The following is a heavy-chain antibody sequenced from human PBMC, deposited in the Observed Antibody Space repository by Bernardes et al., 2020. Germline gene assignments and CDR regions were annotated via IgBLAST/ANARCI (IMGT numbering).Heavy chain of an antibody. CDR2: ISGSGGST. D-gene: IGHD6-19*01. CDR3: AKDGRPRLVPPYDAFDN. CDR1: GFTFSSYA. J-gene: IGHJ3*02. V-gene: IGHV3-23*01. Sequence: GGSLRLSCAASGFTFSSYAMSWVRQAPGKGLEWVSAISGSGGSTYYADSVKGRFTISRDNSKNTLYLQMNSLRAEDTAVYYCAKDGRPRLVPPYDAFDNWGQGTMVTVSS.